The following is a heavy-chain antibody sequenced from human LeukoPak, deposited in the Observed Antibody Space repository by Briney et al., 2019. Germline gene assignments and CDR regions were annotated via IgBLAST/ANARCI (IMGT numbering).Heavy chain of an antibody. CDR2: IRSKAYGGTT. Sequence: GRSLRLSCTASGFTFGDYAMSWVRQAPGKGLEWVGFIRSKAYGGTTEYAASVKGRFTISRDDSKSIAYLQMNSLRTEDTAVYYCTRGYCSSTSCRGAFDIWGQGTMVTVSS. D-gene: IGHD2-2*01. CDR3: TRGYCSSTSCRGAFDI. V-gene: IGHV3-49*04. CDR1: GFTFGDYA. J-gene: IGHJ3*02.